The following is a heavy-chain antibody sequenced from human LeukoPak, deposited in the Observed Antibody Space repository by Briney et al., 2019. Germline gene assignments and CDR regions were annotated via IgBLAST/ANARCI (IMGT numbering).Heavy chain of an antibody. Sequence: PGGSLRLSCAASTFAFSSYAMTWVRQAPGKGLEWVSSITATGGISYADSVKGRFTISRDNSKNTLYLQMNSLRAEDTAVYYCAKDEKMTTVTTYLDYWGQGTLVTVSS. CDR2: ITATGGIS. V-gene: IGHV3-23*01. D-gene: IGHD4-17*01. CDR3: AKDEKMTTVTTYLDY. J-gene: IGHJ4*02. CDR1: TFAFSSYA.